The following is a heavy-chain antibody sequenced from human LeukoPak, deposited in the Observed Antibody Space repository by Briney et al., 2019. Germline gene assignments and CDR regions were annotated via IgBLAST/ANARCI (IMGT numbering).Heavy chain of an antibody. D-gene: IGHD3-9*01. CDR3: ARESGIRYFDWLLSWFDP. CDR1: GYTFTSYY. V-gene: IGHV1-46*01. J-gene: IGHJ5*02. Sequence: AASVKVSCKASGYTFTSYYMHWVRQAPGLGLEWMGMINPSGSSAHYAQKFQGRVTMTRDTSISTAYMELSRLRSDDTAVYYCARESGIRYFDWLLSWFDPWGQGTLVTVSS. CDR2: INPSGSSA.